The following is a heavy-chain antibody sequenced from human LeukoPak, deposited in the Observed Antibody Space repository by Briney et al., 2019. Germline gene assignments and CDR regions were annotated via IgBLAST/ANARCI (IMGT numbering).Heavy chain of an antibody. CDR3: ARDSCSSTSCHLFDY. CDR1: GFTFSSYA. Sequence: GGSLRLSRAASGFTFSSYAMSWVRQAPGKGLEWVSAISGSGGSTYYADSVKGRFTISRDNSKNTLYLQMNSLRAEDTAVYYCARDSCSSTSCHLFDYWGQGTLVTVSS. CDR2: ISGSGGST. D-gene: IGHD2-2*01. J-gene: IGHJ4*02. V-gene: IGHV3-23*01.